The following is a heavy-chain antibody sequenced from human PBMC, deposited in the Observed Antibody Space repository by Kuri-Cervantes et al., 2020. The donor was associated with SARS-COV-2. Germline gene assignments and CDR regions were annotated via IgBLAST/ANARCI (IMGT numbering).Heavy chain of an antibody. D-gene: IGHD3-22*01. CDR3: TRLGVGSGYMSDY. Sequence: GESLKISCTASGFTFGDYAMSWVRQAPGKGLEWVGFIRSKAYGGTTEYAASVKGRFTISRDDSKSIAYLQMNSLKTEDTAVYYCTRLGVGSGYMSDYWGQGTLVTVSS. J-gene: IGHJ4*02. CDR1: GFTFGDYA. V-gene: IGHV3-49*04. CDR2: IRSKAYGGTT.